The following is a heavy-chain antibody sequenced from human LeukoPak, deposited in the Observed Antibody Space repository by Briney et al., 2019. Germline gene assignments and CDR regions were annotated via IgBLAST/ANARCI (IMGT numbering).Heavy chain of an antibody. V-gene: IGHV3-23*01. J-gene: IGHJ4*02. D-gene: IGHD3-22*01. CDR3: AKLEGTYYYGSSGYYSQDY. Sequence: PGGSLRLSCAASGFTFSSYAMSWVRQAPGKGLEWVSAISGSGGSTYYADSVKGRFTISRDNSKNTLYLQMNSLRAEDTAVYYCAKLEGTYYYGSSGYYSQDYWGQGTLVTVSS. CDR2: ISGSGGST. CDR1: GFTFSSYA.